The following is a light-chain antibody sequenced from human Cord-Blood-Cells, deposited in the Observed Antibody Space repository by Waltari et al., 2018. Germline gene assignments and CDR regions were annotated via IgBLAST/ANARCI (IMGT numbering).Light chain of an antibody. V-gene: IGLV2-14*03. J-gene: IGLJ1*01. CDR3: SSYTSSSTIV. CDR1: SSDVGGYNY. CDR2: DVS. Sequence: QSALTQPASVSGSPGQSITLSCTGTSSDVGGYNYVSWYQQHPGKAPKLMIYDVSNRPSGVSNRFSGSKSGNTASLTISGLQAEDEADYYCSSYTSSSTIVFGTGTKVTVL.